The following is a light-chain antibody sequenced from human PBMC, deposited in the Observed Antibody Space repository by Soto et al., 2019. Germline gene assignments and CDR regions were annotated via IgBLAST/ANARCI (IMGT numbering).Light chain of an antibody. CDR1: QSVTTN. CDR3: QQYNDWPPYT. Sequence: ETVVTQSPATLSVSPGERATLSCRASQSVTTNLAWYQQKSGQAPRLLIYGASIRATGVPARFSGSGSGTEFTLTISSLQSEDFAVYYCQQYNDWPPYTFGQGTKLEIK. J-gene: IGKJ2*01. V-gene: IGKV3-15*01. CDR2: GAS.